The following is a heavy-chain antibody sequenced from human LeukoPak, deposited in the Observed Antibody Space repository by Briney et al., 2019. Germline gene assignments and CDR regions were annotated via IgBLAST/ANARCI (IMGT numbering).Heavy chain of an antibody. D-gene: IGHD2-15*01. J-gene: IGHJ6*02. V-gene: IGHV4-34*01. Sequence: SETLSLTCAVYGGSFSGYYWSWIRQPPGKGLEWIGEINHSGSTNYNPSLKSRVTISVDTSKNQFSLKLSSVTAADTAVYYCARGSGGATHARYYYYGMDVWGQGTTVTVSS. CDR2: INHSGST. CDR3: ARGSGGATHARYYYYGMDV. CDR1: GGSFSGYY.